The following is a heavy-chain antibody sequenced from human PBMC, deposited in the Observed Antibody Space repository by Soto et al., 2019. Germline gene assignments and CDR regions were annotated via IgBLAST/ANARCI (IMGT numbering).Heavy chain of an antibody. J-gene: IGHJ6*02. V-gene: IGHV4-39*01. D-gene: IGHD2-2*01. CDR3: AKQGGHCSSTSCSSDYYYGMDV. CDR2: IYYSGST. CDR1: VGSISSRLYY. Sequence: SETLSLTCTVFVGSISSRLYYWDWIRRPPGKGLEWIGNIYYSGSTYYNPSLKSRVTISVDTSKNQFSLKLSSVTAADTAVYYCAKQGGHCSSTSCSSDYYYGMDVWGQGTTVTVSS.